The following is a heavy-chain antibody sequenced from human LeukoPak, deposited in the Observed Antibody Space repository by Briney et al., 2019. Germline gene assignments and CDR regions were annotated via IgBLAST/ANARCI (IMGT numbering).Heavy chain of an antibody. J-gene: IGHJ4*02. CDR2: IWYDGSNK. CDR1: GFTFSSYG. Sequence: GGSLRLPCAASGFTFSSYGMHWVRQAPGKGLEWVAVIWYDGSNKYYADSVKGRFTISRDNSKNTLYLQMNSLRAEDTAVYYCARDHPSDTAMGGGFDYWGQGTLVTVSS. CDR3: ARDHPSDTAMGGGFDY. D-gene: IGHD5-18*01. V-gene: IGHV3-33*01.